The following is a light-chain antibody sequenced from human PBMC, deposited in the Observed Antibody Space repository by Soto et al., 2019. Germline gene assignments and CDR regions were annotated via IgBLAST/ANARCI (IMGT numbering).Light chain of an antibody. V-gene: IGKV1-39*01. CDR2: TTS. Sequence: DIQMTQSPSSLSASVGDRVTIACRESQRFSPYLNWYQQKPGKAPKLLIYTTSSLQSGVPSRFSGSGSGTDFTLTIRSLQPEDFATYYCQQSYSVPPYTFGQGTKLEIK. J-gene: IGKJ2*01. CDR1: QRFSPY. CDR3: QQSYSVPPYT.